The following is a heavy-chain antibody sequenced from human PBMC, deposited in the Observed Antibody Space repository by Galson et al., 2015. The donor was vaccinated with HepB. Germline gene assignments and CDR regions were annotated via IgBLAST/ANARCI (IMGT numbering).Heavy chain of an antibody. CDR1: GFSFSNYA. J-gene: IGHJ3*02. CDR2: ISGRGVTT. CDR3: AKSKDSGWSYNAFDI. D-gene: IGHD6-19*01. V-gene: IGHV3-23*01. Sequence: SLRLSCVASGFSFSNYAMTWVRQPPGKGLQWVATISGRGVTTFDADSVKGQFTISRDNSKNTLYLEMNNLRADDTAVYFCAKSKDSGWSYNAFDIWGQGTMVTVSS.